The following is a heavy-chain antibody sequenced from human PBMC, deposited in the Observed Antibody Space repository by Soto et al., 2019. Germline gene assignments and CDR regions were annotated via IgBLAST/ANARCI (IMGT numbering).Heavy chain of an antibody. CDR1: GYTFTSYD. CDR2: MNPNSGNT. V-gene: IGHV1-8*01. J-gene: IGHJ4*02. CDR3: ARTYYDFWSGYYGHFDY. D-gene: IGHD3-3*01. Sequence: ASVKVSCKASGYTFTSYDINWVRQATGQGLGWMGRMNPNSGNTGYAQKLKGRVTMTRNTSISTTYMEQSSMRTEDSAVFYCARTYYDFWSGYYGHFDYWGQGTLVTVSS.